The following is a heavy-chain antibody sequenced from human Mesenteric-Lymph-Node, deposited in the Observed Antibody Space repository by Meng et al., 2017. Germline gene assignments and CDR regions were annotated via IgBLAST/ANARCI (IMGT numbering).Heavy chain of an antibody. CDR2: IRSKVHGGTT. Sequence: GGSLRLSCTTSGFTFADYIMSWVRQAPGRGLEWVGCIRSKVHGGTTEFAASVKGRFTISRDDSKSIAYLEMNSLKTEDTAVYYCTRSATPSYWGQGTLVTVSS. J-gene: IGHJ4*02. V-gene: IGHV3-49*04. CDR1: GFTFADYI. CDR3: TRSATPSY. D-gene: IGHD2-15*01.